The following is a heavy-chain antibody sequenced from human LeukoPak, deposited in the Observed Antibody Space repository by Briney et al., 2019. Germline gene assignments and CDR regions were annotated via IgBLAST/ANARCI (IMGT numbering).Heavy chain of an antibody. D-gene: IGHD2-21*02. CDR2: IYSGGST. CDR3: TRAMTD. Sequence: GGSLRLSCAAPRISLNIYVMSWVRQAPGKGLEWVAFIYSGGSTYYADSVKGRFTISRDNSKNTLYLQMNSLRAEDTAVYYCTRAMTDWGQGTLVTVSS. J-gene: IGHJ4*02. CDR1: RISLNIYV. V-gene: IGHV3-53*01.